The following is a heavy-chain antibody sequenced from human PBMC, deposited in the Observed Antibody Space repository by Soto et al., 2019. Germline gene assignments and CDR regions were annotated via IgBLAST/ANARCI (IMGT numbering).Heavy chain of an antibody. J-gene: IGHJ4*02. V-gene: IGHV4-59*02. D-gene: IGHD3-10*01. CDR2: IFSSGGT. CDR3: ARGGDNSPWYYSL. CDR1: GGSVNNNY. Sequence: SETLSLTCTVSGGSVNNNYWRWIRQPPGRGLEWIGYIFSSGGTNYNPSLETRVAISVDTSKNQLSLKLRSVTAADTAVYYCARGGDNSPWYYSLWGQGTLVTVSS.